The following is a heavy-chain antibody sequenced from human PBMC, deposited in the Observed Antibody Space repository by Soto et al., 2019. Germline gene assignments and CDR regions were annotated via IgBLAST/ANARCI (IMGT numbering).Heavy chain of an antibody. Sequence: PGGSLRLSCAASGFTFSNAWMSWVRQAPGKGLEWVGRIKSKTDGGTTDYAAPVKGRFTISRDDSKNTLYLQMNSLKTEDTAVYYCTTGTSVLRYFDWLLSDAFDIWGQGTMLTVSS. CDR1: GFTFSNAW. CDR3: TTGTSVLRYFDWLLSDAFDI. J-gene: IGHJ3*02. CDR2: IKSKTDGGTT. V-gene: IGHV3-15*01. D-gene: IGHD3-9*01.